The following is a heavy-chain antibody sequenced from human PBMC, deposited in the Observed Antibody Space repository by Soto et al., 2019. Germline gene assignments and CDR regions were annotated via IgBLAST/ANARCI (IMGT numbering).Heavy chain of an antibody. J-gene: IGHJ4*02. CDR2: IYPGDSDT. V-gene: IGHV5-51*01. CDR1: GYSFTSYW. D-gene: IGHD6-13*01. Sequence: PGESLKISCKGSGYSFTSYWIGWVRQMPGKGLEWMGIIYPGDSDTRYSPSFQGQVTISADKSISTAYLQWSSLKASDTAMYYCARHLFMVEQQLDGFDYWGQGTLVTVSS. CDR3: ARHLFMVEQQLDGFDY.